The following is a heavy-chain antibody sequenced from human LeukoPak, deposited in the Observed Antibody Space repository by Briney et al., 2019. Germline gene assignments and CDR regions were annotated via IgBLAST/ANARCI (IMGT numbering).Heavy chain of an antibody. CDR1: GGXFSGYY. J-gene: IGHJ3*02. Sequence: SETLSLTCAVYGGXFSGYYWSWIRQPPGKGLEWIGQINHSGSTNYNPSLKSRVTISVDTSKNHLSLELSSVTAADTAVYYCARHYGGNSAGAFDIWGQGTMVTVSS. D-gene: IGHD4-23*01. CDR3: ARHYGGNSAGAFDI. V-gene: IGHV4-34*01. CDR2: INHSGST.